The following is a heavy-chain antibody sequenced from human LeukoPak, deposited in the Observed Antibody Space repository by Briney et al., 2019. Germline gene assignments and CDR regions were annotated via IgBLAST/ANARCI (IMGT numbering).Heavy chain of an antibody. Sequence: WXRQAPGQGLEWMGWISACNGNTNYAQNLQGRATMTTDTSTSPAYMELRSLRSDDTAVYYCARVDSGSFYWGQGTLVTVSS. CDR3: ARVDSGSFY. J-gene: IGHJ4*02. V-gene: IGHV1-18*01. D-gene: IGHD1-26*01. CDR2: ISACNGNT.